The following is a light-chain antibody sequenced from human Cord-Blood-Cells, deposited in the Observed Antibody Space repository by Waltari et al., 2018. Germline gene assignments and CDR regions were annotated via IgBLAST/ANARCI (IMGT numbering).Light chain of an antibody. CDR3: CSYAGSYTVV. V-gene: IGLV2-11*01. CDR2: DVS. CDR1: RSDVGGYNY. Sequence: QSALTQPRPVSGSHGQSVTISCPGTRSDVGGYNYVSWYQQHPGKAPKLMIYDVSKRPSGVPDRFSGSKSGNTASLTISGLQAEDEADYYCCSYAGSYTVVFGGGTKLTVL. J-gene: IGLJ2*01.